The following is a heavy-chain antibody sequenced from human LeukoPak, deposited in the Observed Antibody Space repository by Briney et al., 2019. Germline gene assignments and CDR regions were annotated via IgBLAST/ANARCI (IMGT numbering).Heavy chain of an antibody. CDR2: INPNSGGT. V-gene: IGHV1-2*02. J-gene: IGHJ3*02. CDR1: GYTFTGYY. D-gene: IGHD2-2*01. CDR3: ARDLAEYCSSTSCHLSAFDI. Sequence: ASVKVSCKASGYTFTGYYMHWVRQAPGQGLEWMGWINPNSGGTNYAQKFRGRVTMTRDTSISTAYMELSRLRSDDTAVYYCARDLAEYCSSTSCHLSAFDIWGQGTMVTVSS.